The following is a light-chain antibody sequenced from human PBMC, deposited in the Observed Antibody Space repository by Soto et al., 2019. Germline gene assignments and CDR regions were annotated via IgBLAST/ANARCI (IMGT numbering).Light chain of an antibody. J-gene: IGKJ4*01. CDR2: DAS. CDR1: QSISTY. CDR3: QQRSNS. V-gene: IGKV3-11*01. Sequence: EIVLTQSPATLSLSPGARATLSCRASQSISTYLAWYQQKPGQAPRLLIYDASSRATGIPARFSGSGSGTDFTLTISSLEPEDFAVYYCQQRSNSFGGGTKVDI.